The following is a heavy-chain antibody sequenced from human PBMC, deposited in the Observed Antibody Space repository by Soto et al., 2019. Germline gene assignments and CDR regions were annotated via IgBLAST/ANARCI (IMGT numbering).Heavy chain of an antibody. Sequence: GGSLRLSCAASGFTFSSYAMTWVRQAPGEGLEWVSTIGDSGVNTYYADYVKGRFTISRDNSRNTLYLQMNSLKAEDTAVYYFANSYRVSTSCYHLNWFDPWGQGTLVTVSS. J-gene: IGHJ5*02. CDR2: IGDSGVNT. CDR1: GFTFSSYA. V-gene: IGHV3-23*01. CDR3: ANSYRVSTSCYHLNWFDP. D-gene: IGHD2-2*01.